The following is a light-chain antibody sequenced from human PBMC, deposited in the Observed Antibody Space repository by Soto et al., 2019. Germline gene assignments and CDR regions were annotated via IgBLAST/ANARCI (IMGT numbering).Light chain of an antibody. V-gene: IGKV1-5*03. CDR3: QHYNSYSEA. CDR1: QTISSS. CDR2: EAS. J-gene: IGKJ1*01. Sequence: DIEMTQSPATLSGSLGERATLTCRASQTISSSLAWSQQKPGKAPKLLSYEASTLKSGVPSRFRGSGSGTDFTLTISSLKPDDFATYYCQHYNSYSEAFGQGTKVDIK.